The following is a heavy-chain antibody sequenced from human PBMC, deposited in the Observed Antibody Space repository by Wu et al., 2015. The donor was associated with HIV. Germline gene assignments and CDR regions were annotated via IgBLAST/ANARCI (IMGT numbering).Heavy chain of an antibody. CDR1: GGTFSSYT. CDR2: TIPISGTS. J-gene: IGHJ4*02. D-gene: IGHD4-17*01. V-gene: IGHV1-69*12. Sequence: QVQLVQSGVEVKKPGSSVKVSCKASGGTFSSYTFSWVRQAPGQGLEWMGGTIPISGTSNYAHKFRGRVTISADESTNTVFLEISSLQSDDTAVYYCARVSPRAVTLNGGAFDYWGQGTLVAVSS. CDR3: ARVSPRAVTLNGGAFDY.